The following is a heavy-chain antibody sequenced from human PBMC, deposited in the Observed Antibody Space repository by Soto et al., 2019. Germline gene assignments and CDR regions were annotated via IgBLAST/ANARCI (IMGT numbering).Heavy chain of an antibody. CDR1: GGSISSYY. D-gene: IGHD2-2*01. J-gene: IGHJ3*02. CDR2: IYYSGST. Sequence: QVQLQESGPGLVKPSETLSLTCTVSGGSISSYYWSWIRQPPGKGLEWIGYIYYSGSTNYNPSLKSRVTISVDTSKNQFSLKLSSVTAADTAVYYCARDARRCSLRLGYCSSTSPAFDIWGQGTMVTVSS. V-gene: IGHV4-59*01. CDR3: ARDARRCSLRLGYCSSTSPAFDI.